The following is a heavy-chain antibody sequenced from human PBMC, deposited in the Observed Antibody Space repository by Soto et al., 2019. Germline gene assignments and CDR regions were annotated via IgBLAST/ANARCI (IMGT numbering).Heavy chain of an antibody. D-gene: IGHD3-22*01. CDR3: ARDSHPNYDSSGYYNY. V-gene: IGHV1-2*02. Sequence: ASVKVSCKASGYTFTGYYMHWVRRAPGQGLEWMGWINPNSGGTNYAQKFQGRVTMTRDTSISTAYMELSRLRSDDTAVYYCARDSHPNYDSSGYYNYWGQGTMVTVS. CDR1: GYTFTGYY. J-gene: IGHJ4*02. CDR2: INPNSGGT.